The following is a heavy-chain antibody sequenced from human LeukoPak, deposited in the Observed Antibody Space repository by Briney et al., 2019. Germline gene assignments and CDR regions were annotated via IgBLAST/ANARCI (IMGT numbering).Heavy chain of an antibody. V-gene: IGHV4-59*01. J-gene: IGHJ4*02. D-gene: IGHD6-19*01. CDR3: ARESIAVAGIYYFDY. CDR2: IYYSGST. Sequence: SETLSLTCTASGGSISSYYWSWIRQPPGKGLEWIGYIYYSGSTNYNPSLKSRVTISVDTSKNQFSLKLSSVTAADTAVYYCARESIAVAGIYYFDYWGQGTLVTVSS. CDR1: GGSISSYY.